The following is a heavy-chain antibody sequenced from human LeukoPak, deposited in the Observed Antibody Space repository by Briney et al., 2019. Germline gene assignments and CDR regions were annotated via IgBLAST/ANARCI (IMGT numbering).Heavy chain of an antibody. Sequence: AGGSLRLSCAASGFTFSSYGMNWVRQAPGKGLEWVSYISSSGSTIYYADSVKGRFTISRDNAKNSLYLQMNSLRAEDTAVYYCARDEAVAGSGAFDIWGQGTMVSVST. CDR1: GFTFSSYG. CDR3: ARDEAVAGSGAFDI. CDR2: ISSSGSTI. J-gene: IGHJ3*02. D-gene: IGHD6-19*01. V-gene: IGHV3-48*04.